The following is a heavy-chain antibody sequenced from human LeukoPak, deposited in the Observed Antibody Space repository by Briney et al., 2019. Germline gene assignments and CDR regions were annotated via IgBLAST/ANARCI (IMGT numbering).Heavy chain of an antibody. CDR3: ARDGEYCSSTSCQYYFDY. J-gene: IGHJ4*02. CDR2: IWYGGSNK. Sequence: GGSLRLSCEASGFTFSTYGMHWVRQAPGKGLEWVAVIWYGGSNKNYADSVKGRFTISRDNAKNSLYLQMNSLRAEDTAVYYCARDGEYCSSTSCQYYFDYWGQGTLVTVSS. CDR1: GFTFSTYG. V-gene: IGHV3-33*01. D-gene: IGHD2-2*01.